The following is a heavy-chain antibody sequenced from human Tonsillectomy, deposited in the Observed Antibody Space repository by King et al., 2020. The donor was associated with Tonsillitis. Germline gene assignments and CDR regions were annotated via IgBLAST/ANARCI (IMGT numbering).Heavy chain of an antibody. CDR2: INPRGGST. V-gene: IGHV1-46*01. Sequence: QLVQSGAEVKKPGASVKVSCKASGYTFTSYYLHWVRQAPGQGLEWMGIINPRGGSTSYAQKFQGRVTMTRDTSTSTVYMELSSLRSEDTAVYYCARDDDYYYGSGSSDYYFDYWGQGTLVTVSS. J-gene: IGHJ4*02. CDR1: GYTFTSYY. D-gene: IGHD3-10*01. CDR3: ARDDDYYYGSGSSDYYFDY.